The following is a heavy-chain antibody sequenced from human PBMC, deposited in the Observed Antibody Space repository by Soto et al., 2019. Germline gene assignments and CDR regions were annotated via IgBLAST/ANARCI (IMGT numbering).Heavy chain of an antibody. V-gene: IGHV3-15*01. D-gene: IGHD6-19*01. CDR3: VRGQGVAVIESEENWFDP. J-gene: IGHJ5*02. CDR2: IKSKTDGGTT. Sequence: GGSLRLSCAASGFTFSNAWMSWVRQAPGKGLEWVGRIKSKTDGGTTDYAAPVKGRFTISRDDSKNTLYLQMNSLKTEDTAVYYCVRGQGVAVIESEENWFDPWGQGTPVTVSS. CDR1: GFTFSNAW.